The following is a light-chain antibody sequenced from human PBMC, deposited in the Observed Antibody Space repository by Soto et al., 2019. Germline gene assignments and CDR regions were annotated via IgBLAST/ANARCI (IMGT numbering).Light chain of an antibody. CDR2: AAS. Sequence: DIPMTQSPSSLSASVGDRVTITCRASQSISRYLNWYQQKPGKAPKPLIYAASSLQSGVPSRFSGSGSGTDFTLTISSLQPEDFATYYCQQSYSTPYSTFGPGTKVDIK. J-gene: IGKJ3*01. V-gene: IGKV1-39*01. CDR3: QQSYSTPYST. CDR1: QSISRY.